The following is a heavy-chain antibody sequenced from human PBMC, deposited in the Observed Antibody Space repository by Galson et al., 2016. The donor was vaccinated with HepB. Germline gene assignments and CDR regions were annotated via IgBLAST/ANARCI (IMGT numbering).Heavy chain of an antibody. D-gene: IGHD2-15*01. Sequence: SLRLSCAASGISVSGYVMTWVRQAPGKGLEWVSAISGSGGSTYYAGPVKGRFTISTDNSKNTLYLQMNSLRAEDTALYYCTNYCGASSCYSGHVYWGQGTLVTVSS. CDR3: TNYCGASSCYSGHVY. CDR1: GISVSGYV. CDR2: ISGSGGST. J-gene: IGHJ4*02. V-gene: IGHV3-23*01.